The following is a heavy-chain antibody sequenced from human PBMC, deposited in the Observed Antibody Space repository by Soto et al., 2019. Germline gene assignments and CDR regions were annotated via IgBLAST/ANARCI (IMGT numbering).Heavy chain of an antibody. CDR1: GFTFSSYS. D-gene: IGHD3-10*01. CDR2: ISSSSSYI. J-gene: IGHJ6*02. V-gene: IGHV3-21*01. CDR3: ARVRVVRGLYYYYGMDV. Sequence: GGSLRLSCAASGFTFSSYSMNWVRQAPGKGLEWVSSISSSSSYIYYADSVKGRFTISRDNAKNSLYLQMNSLRAEDTAVYYCARVRVVRGLYYYYGMDVWGQGTTVTVSS.